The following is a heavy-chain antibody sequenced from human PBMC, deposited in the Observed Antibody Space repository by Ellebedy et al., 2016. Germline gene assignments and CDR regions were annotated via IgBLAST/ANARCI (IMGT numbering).Heavy chain of an antibody. Sequence: SVKVSXXASGYTFTSYGISWVRQAPGQGLEWMGGIIPIFGTANYAQKFQGRVTITADESTSTAYMELSSLRSEDTAVYYCASAYDSSGYHSDYWGQGTLVTVSS. J-gene: IGHJ4*02. D-gene: IGHD3-22*01. V-gene: IGHV1-69*13. CDR3: ASAYDSSGYHSDY. CDR2: IIPIFGTA. CDR1: GYTFTSYG.